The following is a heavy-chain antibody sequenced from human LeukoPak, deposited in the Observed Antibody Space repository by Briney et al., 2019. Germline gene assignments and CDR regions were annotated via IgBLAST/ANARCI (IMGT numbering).Heavy chain of an antibody. D-gene: IGHD6-13*01. CDR3: ARVRIEQQPYDY. CDR2: ISAYNGNT. Sequence: VASVKVSCKASGYTFSNYGISWVRQAPGQGLEWMGWISAYNGNTNYAQKLQGRVTMTTDTSTSTAYMELRSLRSDDTAVYYCARVRIEQQPYDYWGQGTLVTVSS. CDR1: GYTFSNYG. V-gene: IGHV1-18*01. J-gene: IGHJ4*02.